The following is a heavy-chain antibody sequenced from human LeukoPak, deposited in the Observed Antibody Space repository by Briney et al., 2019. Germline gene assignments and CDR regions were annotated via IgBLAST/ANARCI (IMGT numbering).Heavy chain of an antibody. CDR3: ARLGLRLAVAGTGFDY. CDR1: GYSFTSYW. J-gene: IGHJ4*02. V-gene: IGHV5-51*01. Sequence: GESLKISCKGSGYSFTSYWIGWVRQMPGKGLEWMGIIYPGDSDTRYSLSFQGQVTISADKSISTAYLQWSGLKASDTAMYYCARLGLRLAVAGTGFDYWGQGTLVTVSS. CDR2: IYPGDSDT. D-gene: IGHD6-19*01.